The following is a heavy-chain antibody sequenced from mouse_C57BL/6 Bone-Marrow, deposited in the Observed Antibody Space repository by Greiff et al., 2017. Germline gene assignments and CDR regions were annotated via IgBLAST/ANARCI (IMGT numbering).Heavy chain of an antibody. Sequence: LVESGAELVRPGTSVKMSCKASGYTFTNYWIGWAKQRPGHGLEWIGDIYPGGGYTNYNEKFKGKATLTADKSSSTAYMQFSSLTSEDSAIYYCASGGSPAWFAYWGQGTLVTVSA. D-gene: IGHD1-1*02. CDR1: GYTFTNYW. J-gene: IGHJ3*01. CDR2: IYPGGGYT. CDR3: ASGGSPAWFAY. V-gene: IGHV1-63*01.